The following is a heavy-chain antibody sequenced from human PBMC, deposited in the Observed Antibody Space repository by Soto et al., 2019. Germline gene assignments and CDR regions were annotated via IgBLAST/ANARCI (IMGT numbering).Heavy chain of an antibody. Sequence: SETLSLTCAVSGGSISSINWWSWVRQPPGKGLEWIGEIYHSGSTNYNPSLKSRVTISVDKSKNQFSLKLSSVTAADTAVYYCARDQYYGSGGNWFDPWGQGALVTVSS. CDR2: IYHSGST. V-gene: IGHV4-4*02. CDR1: GGSISSINW. CDR3: ARDQYYGSGGNWFDP. J-gene: IGHJ5*02. D-gene: IGHD3-10*01.